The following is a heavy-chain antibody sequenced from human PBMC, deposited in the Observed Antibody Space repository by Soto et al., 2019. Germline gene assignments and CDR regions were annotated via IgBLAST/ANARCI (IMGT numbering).Heavy chain of an antibody. CDR2: INPNSGGT. CDR1: GYTFTGYY. D-gene: IGHD6-13*01. Sequence: ASVKVSCKASGYTFTGYYMHWVRQAPGQGLEWMGWINPNSGGTNYAQKFQGWVTMTRDTSIRTAYMELSRLRSDDTAVYYCARFGIAAADDAFDIWGQGTMVTVSS. V-gene: IGHV1-2*04. CDR3: ARFGIAAADDAFDI. J-gene: IGHJ3*02.